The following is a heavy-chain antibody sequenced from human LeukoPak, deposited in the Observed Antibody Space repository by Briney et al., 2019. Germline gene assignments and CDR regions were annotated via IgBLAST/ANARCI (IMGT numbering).Heavy chain of an antibody. V-gene: IGHV4-39*01. CDR1: DDSISSTNYY. CDR3: ARPGSSGWY. Sequence: SETLSLTCSVSDDSISSTNYYWGWIRQPPGKGLEWIGNIYYSGSASYNPSLKSQVTMSVDTSKKQFSLKLNSVTAADTAVYYCARPGSSGWYWGQGTLVTVSS. D-gene: IGHD6-19*01. J-gene: IGHJ4*02. CDR2: IYYSGSA.